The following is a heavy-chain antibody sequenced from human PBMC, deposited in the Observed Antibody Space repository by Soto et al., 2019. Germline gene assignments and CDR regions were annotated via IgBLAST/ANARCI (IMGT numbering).Heavy chain of an antibody. Sequence: SETLSLTCTVSGGSISSYYWSWIRQSPGKGLEWIGYIYYSGSTNYNPSLKSRVTISVDTSKNQFSLKLSSVTAADTAVYYCASGIAARPLDFDYWGQGTLVTVSS. D-gene: IGHD6-6*01. J-gene: IGHJ4*02. CDR3: ASGIAARPLDFDY. V-gene: IGHV4-59*08. CDR2: IYYSGST. CDR1: GGSISSYY.